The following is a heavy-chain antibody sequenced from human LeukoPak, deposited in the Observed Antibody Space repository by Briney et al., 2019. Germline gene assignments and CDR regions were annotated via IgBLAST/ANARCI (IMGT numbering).Heavy chain of an antibody. J-gene: IGHJ6*03. Sequence: KLVESLKISCKCSGYSFTSYWIGWVRPMPREGLEGMVSIYPGDSDTKYSPSFQGQVTISADKSISTAYLQRSSLKASDTAMYYCARQKVYGITAAGTAVSYYYYYMDVWGKGTTGTIS. CDR3: ARQKVYGITAAGTAVSYYYYYMDV. CDR2: IYPGDSDT. V-gene: IGHV5-51*01. D-gene: IGHD6-13*01. CDR1: GYSFTSYW.